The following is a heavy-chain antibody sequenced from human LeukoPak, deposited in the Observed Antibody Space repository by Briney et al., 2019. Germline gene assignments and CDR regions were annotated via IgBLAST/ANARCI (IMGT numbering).Heavy chain of an antibody. D-gene: IGHD3-9*01. J-gene: IGHJ5*02. CDR3: ARAYYDILTGPNWFDP. CDR2: IYHSGST. CDR1: SGSISSGNYY. V-gene: IGHV4-30-2*01. Sequence: SETLSLTCTVSSGSISSGNYYWSWIRQPPGKGLEWVGYIYHSGSTYYNPSLKSRVTISVDGSKNQFSLKLSSVTAADTAVYYCARAYYDILTGPNWFDPWGQGTLVTVSS.